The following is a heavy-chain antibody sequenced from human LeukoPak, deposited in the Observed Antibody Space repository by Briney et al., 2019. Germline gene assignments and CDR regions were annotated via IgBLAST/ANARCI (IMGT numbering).Heavy chain of an antibody. CDR1: GFTFSSYW. D-gene: IGHD2-15*01. V-gene: IGHV3-74*01. CDR3: ARAGTSYCSGGSCYSDYYYGMDV. CDR2: INSDGSST. Sequence: GGSLRLSCAASGFTFSSYWMHWVRQAPGKGLVWVSRINSDGSSTSYADSVKGRFTISRDNAKNTLYLQMNSLRAEDTAVYYCARAGTSYCSGGSCYSDYYYGMDVWGQGTTVTVSS. J-gene: IGHJ6*02.